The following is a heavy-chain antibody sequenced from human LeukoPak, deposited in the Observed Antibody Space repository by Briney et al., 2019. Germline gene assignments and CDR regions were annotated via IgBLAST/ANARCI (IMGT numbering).Heavy chain of an antibody. Sequence: GGSLRLSCAASGFTFSSYSMNWVRQAPGKGLEWVSAISSSSSYIYYAGSVKGRFTISRDNAKNSLYLQMNSLRAEDTAVYYCARVMPRPYWGQGTLVTVSS. CDR2: ISSSSSYI. D-gene: IGHD2-2*01. V-gene: IGHV3-21*01. CDR1: GFTFSSYS. J-gene: IGHJ4*02. CDR3: ARVMPRPY.